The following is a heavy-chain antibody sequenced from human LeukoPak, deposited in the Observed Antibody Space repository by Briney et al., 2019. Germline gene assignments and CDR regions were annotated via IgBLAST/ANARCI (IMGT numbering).Heavy chain of an antibody. V-gene: IGHV3-30*02. CDR3: AKDPSLPYYFDY. CDR2: IRYDGSNK. Sequence: GGSLRLSCAASGFTFSSYGMHWVRQAPGKGLEWVAFIRYDGSNKYYADSVKGRFTISGDNSKNTLYLQMNSLRAEDTAVYYCAKDPSLPYYFDYWGQGTLVTVSS. J-gene: IGHJ4*02. CDR1: GFTFSSYG.